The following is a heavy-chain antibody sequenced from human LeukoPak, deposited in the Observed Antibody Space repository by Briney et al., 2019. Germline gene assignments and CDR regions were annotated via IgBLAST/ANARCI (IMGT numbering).Heavy chain of an antibody. CDR1: GYTFTGYY. CDR3: ATDYGDYGNYYYGMDV. D-gene: IGHD4-17*01. CDR2: INPNSGGT. J-gene: IGHJ6*04. V-gene: IGHV1-2*04. Sequence: GASVKVSCKASGYTFTGYYMHRVRQAPGQGLEWMGWINPNSGGTNYAQKFQGWVTMTRDTSISTAYMELSRLRSDDTAVYYCATDYGDYGNYYYGMDVWGKGTTVTVSS.